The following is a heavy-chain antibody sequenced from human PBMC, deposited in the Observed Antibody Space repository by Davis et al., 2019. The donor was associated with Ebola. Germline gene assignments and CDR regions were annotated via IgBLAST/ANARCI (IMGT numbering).Heavy chain of an antibody. D-gene: IGHD5-12*01. Sequence: GESLKISCAASGFSFSRYSMNWVRQAPGKGPVWVARIDPDGTGTNYADSVKGRFTISRDNAKNTLSLQMNSLRVEDTAVYYCVRDSGYYSHDYWGHGTLVTVSS. CDR1: GFSFSRYS. CDR2: IDPDGTGT. J-gene: IGHJ4*01. CDR3: VRDSGYYSHDY. V-gene: IGHV3-74*01.